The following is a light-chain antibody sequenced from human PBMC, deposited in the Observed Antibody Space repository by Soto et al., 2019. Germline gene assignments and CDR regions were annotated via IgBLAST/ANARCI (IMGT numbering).Light chain of an antibody. J-gene: IGLJ1*01. Sequence: QSALTQPASVSGSPGQSITVSCTGTSRDIGGYIFVSWYQQHPGKAPKLMIYDINNRPSGVSKRFSGSKSGNTASLTISGLQAEDEADYYCVSYTARSSYVFGTVTKLTVL. CDR1: SRDIGGYIF. CDR2: DIN. CDR3: VSYTARSSYV. V-gene: IGLV2-14*01.